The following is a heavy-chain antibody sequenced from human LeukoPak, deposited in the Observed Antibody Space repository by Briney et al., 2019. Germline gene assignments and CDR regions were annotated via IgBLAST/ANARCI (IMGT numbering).Heavy chain of an antibody. CDR1: GGTFSSYA. Sequence: SVKVSCKASGGTFSSYAISWVRQAPGQGLEWMGGIIPIFGTANYAQKFQGRVTITADESTSTAYMELSSLRSEDTAVYYCARRTAYYYGMDVWGQGATVTVSS. CDR2: IIPIFGTA. J-gene: IGHJ6*02. CDR3: ARRTAYYYGMDV. D-gene: IGHD1-1*01. V-gene: IGHV1-69*13.